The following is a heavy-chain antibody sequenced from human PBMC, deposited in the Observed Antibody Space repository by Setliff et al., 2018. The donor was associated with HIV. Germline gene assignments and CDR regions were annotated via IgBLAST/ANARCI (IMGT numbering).Heavy chain of an antibody. CDR3: ARGSTAGTSLNVRADS. Sequence: PGGSLRLSCAASGFIVSDTYMTWVRQAPGKGLEWVSLIYSDGRTYYADSVKGRFTISRDDAKSSLFLQMNSLRAEDTAVYYCARGSTAGTSLNVRADSWGQGTLVTVSS. CDR2: IYSDGRT. V-gene: IGHV3-53*01. J-gene: IGHJ4*02. D-gene: IGHD6-13*01. CDR1: GFIVSDTY.